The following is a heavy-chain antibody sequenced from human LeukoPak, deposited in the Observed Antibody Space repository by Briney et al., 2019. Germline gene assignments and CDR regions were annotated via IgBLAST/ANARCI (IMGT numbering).Heavy chain of an antibody. J-gene: IGHJ3*02. V-gene: IGHV3-23*01. Sequence: PGGSLRLSCAASGFTFSSYAMSWVHQAPGKGLEWVSAISGSGGSTYYADSVKGRFTISKVNSKNTLYLQMNSLRAEDTAVYYCAKDRGTYYYGSGSYYKGNDAFDIWGQGAMVTVSS. CDR2: ISGSGGST. CDR1: GFTFSSYA. CDR3: AKDRGTYYYGSGSYYKGNDAFDI. D-gene: IGHD3-10*01.